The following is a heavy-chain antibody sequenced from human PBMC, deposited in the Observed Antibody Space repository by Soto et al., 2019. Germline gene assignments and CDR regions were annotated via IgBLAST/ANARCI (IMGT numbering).Heavy chain of an antibody. CDR1: GGSFSGYY. CDR3: ARCPTSLWYQKDYFDY. D-gene: IGHD1-26*01. J-gene: IGHJ4*02. Sequence: SETLSLTCAVYGGSFSGYYWSWIRQPPGKGLEWIGEINHSGSTNYNPSLKSRVTISVDTSKNQFSLKLSSVTAADTAVYYCARCPTSLWYQKDYFDYWGQGTLVTVSS. V-gene: IGHV4-34*01. CDR2: INHSGST.